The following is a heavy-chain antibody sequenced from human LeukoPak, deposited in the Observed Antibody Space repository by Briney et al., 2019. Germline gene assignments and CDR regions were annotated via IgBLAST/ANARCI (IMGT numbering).Heavy chain of an antibody. CDR2: ISSSSSTI. Sequence: PGGSLRLSCAASGFTFSSYSMNWVRQAPGKGLEWVSYISSSSSTIYYADSVKGRFTISRDNAKNSLYLQMNSLRAEDTAVYYCARELMTTELYDAFDIWGQGTMVTVSS. J-gene: IGHJ3*02. D-gene: IGHD4-17*01. V-gene: IGHV3-48*01. CDR1: GFTFSSYS. CDR3: ARELMTTELYDAFDI.